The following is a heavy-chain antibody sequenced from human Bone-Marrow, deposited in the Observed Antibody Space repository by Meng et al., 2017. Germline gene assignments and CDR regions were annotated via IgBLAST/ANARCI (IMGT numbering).Heavy chain of an antibody. CDR3: SRELLWFGELFGGNDY. CDR2: INPNSGGT. CDR1: GYTFTGYY. Sequence: ASVKVSCKASGYTFTGYYMHWVLQAPGQGLEWMVWINPNSGGTNYAQKFQGRVTMTRDTSISTAYMELSRLRSDDTAVYYCSRELLWFGELFGGNDYWGQGTLVTVSS. D-gene: IGHD3-10*01. V-gene: IGHV1-2*02. J-gene: IGHJ4*02.